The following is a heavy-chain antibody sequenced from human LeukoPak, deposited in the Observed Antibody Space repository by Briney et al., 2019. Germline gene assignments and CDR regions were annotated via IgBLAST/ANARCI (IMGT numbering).Heavy chain of an antibody. V-gene: IGHV3-21*01. CDR3: AKCSGGNCYHSDDH. D-gene: IGHD2-15*01. J-gene: IGHJ5*02. Sequence: PGGSLRLSCAASGFTFSAHSMNWVRQAPGKGLEWVSSISSSSRYIYYADSVKGRFTISRDNAKDSLYLQMNSLRAEDTAVYYCAKCSGGNCYHSDDHWGQGTLVTVSP. CDR1: GFTFSAHS. CDR2: ISSSSRYI.